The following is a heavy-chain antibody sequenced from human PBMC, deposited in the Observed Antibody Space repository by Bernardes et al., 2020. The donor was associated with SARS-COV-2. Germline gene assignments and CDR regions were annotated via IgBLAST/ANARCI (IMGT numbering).Heavy chain of an antibody. V-gene: IGHV1-18*04. CDR1: GYTFNNYG. D-gene: IGHD1-1*01. CDR3: ARDRHNSNPVDYGMDV. CDR2: ISAYNGYR. Sequence: ASVKVSCKASGYTFNNYGISWVRQAPGQGLEWMGWISAYNGYRNYALNLQGRVTMTTDTSTSTAYMELSSLRSDDTAVYYCARDRHNSNPVDYGMDVWGQGTTVTVSS. J-gene: IGHJ6*02.